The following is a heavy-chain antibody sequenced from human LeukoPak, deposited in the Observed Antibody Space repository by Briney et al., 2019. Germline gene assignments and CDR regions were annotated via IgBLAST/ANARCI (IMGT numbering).Heavy chain of an antibody. CDR2: ISAYNGNT. CDR1: GYTFTSYG. D-gene: IGHD3-3*01. V-gene: IGHV1-18*01. J-gene: IGHJ5*02. Sequence: ASVKVSCKASGYTFTSYGISWVRQAPGQGLEWMGWISAYNGNTNYAQKLQGRVTMTTDTSTSTAYTELRSLRSDDTAVYYCARDGLESSYYDFWSGYYSAGWFDPWGQGTLVTVSS. CDR3: ARDGLESSYYDFWSGYYSAGWFDP.